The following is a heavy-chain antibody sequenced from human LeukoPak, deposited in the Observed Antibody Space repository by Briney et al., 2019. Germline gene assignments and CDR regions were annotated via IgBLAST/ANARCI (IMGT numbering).Heavy chain of an antibody. J-gene: IGHJ4*02. D-gene: IGHD6-13*01. CDR3: ATRSAAAGDDYYFDY. CDR1: GGSISSYY. CDR2: IYYSGST. Sequence: SETLSLTCTVSGGSISSYYWSWIRQPPGKGLEWIGYIYYSGSTNYNPSLKSRVTISVDTSKNQFSLELSSVTAADTAVYYCATRSAAAGDDYYFDYWGQGTLVTVSS. V-gene: IGHV4-59*01.